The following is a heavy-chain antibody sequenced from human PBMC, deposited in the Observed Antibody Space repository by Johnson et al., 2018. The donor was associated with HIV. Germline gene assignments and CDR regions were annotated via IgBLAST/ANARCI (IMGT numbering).Heavy chain of an antibody. CDR2: IYSGGST. Sequence: MMLVDSGGGLVQSGGSLRLACVASGFIVGTKYMSWVRQAPGKGLEWVSVIYSGGSTYYADSVTGRFTISRDNSKNTVYLQMNSLRVEDTAVYYCARDRGLDAFDIWGQGTMVTVSS. V-gene: IGHV3-66*01. D-gene: IGHD3-10*01. CDR3: ARDRGLDAFDI. CDR1: GFIVGTKY. J-gene: IGHJ3*02.